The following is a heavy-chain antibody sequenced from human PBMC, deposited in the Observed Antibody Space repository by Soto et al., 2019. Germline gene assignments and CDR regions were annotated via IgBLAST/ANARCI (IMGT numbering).Heavy chain of an antibody. J-gene: IGHJ6*02. D-gene: IGHD3-10*01. CDR3: ASPTPITTVRGVKGIDLYGMDV. CDR1: GFTFSSYA. CDR2: ISGSGGST. Sequence: PGGSLRLSCAASGFTFSSYAMSWVRQAPGKGLEWVSAISGSGGSTSYAQKFQGRVTMTRDTSTSTVYMELSSLRSEDTAVYYCASPTPITTVRGVKGIDLYGMDVWGQGTTVTVSS. V-gene: IGHV3-23*01.